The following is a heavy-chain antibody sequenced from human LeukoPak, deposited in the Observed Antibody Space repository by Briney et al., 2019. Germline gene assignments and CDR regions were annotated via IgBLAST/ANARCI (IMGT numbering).Heavy chain of an antibody. CDR2: INHNRGGT. CDR1: GDTFTGYY. Sequence: VASVKVSCKASGDTFTGYYMHWVRQAPGQGLEWMGWINHNRGGTNYAQKMQGRVTMTRETSISTAYMELSRLRSDDTAVYYCARVRLGDGYKLVDYWGQGTLVTVSS. CDR3: ARVRLGDGYKLVDY. D-gene: IGHD5-24*01. V-gene: IGHV1-2*02. J-gene: IGHJ4*02.